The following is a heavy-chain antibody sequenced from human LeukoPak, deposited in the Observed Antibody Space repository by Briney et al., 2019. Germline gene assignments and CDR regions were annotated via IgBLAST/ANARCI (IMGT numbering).Heavy chain of an antibody. Sequence: SQTLSLTCTVPGGSISSGSYYWSWIRQPAGKGLEWIGRIYTSGSTNYNPSLKSRVTISVDTSKNQLSLKLSSVTAADTAVYYCAKGYFDYWGQGTLVTVSS. CDR3: AKGYFDY. J-gene: IGHJ4*02. CDR1: GGSISSGSYY. CDR2: IYTSGST. V-gene: IGHV4-61*02.